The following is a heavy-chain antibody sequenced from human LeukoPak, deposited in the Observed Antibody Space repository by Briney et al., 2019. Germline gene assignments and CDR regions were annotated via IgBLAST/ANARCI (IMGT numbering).Heavy chain of an antibody. CDR3: AREEYQLLSYGMDV. V-gene: IGHV1-8*01. Sequence: GASVKVSCKASGYTFTSYDINWVRQATGQGLEWMGWMNPNSGNTGYAQKFQGRVTMTRNTSISTAYMELSSLRSEDTAVYYCAREEYQLLSYGMDVWGQGTTVTVSS. CDR2: MNPNSGNT. D-gene: IGHD2-2*01. CDR1: GYTFTSYD. J-gene: IGHJ6*02.